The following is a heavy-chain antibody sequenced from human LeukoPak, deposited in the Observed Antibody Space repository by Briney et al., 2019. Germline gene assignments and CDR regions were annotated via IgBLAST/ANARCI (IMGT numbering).Heavy chain of an antibody. Sequence: SVKVSCKASGFTFTSSAMQWVRQARGQRLEWIGWIVVGSGNTNYAQKFQERVTITRDMSTSTADMELSSLRSEDTAVYYCAAVPHEYSYGPGWGDYWGQGTLVTVSS. CDR3: AAVPHEYSYGPGWGDY. CDR2: IVVGSGNT. D-gene: IGHD5-18*01. V-gene: IGHV1-58*02. CDR1: GFTFTSSA. J-gene: IGHJ4*02.